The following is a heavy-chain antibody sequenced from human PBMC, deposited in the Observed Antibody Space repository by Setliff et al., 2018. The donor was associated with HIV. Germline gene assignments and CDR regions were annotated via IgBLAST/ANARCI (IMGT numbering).Heavy chain of an antibody. V-gene: IGHV4-31*03. Sequence: ASETLSLTCTVSGGSISSGGYYWSWIRQHPGKGLEWIGYIYYSGSTYYNPSLKSRVTISVDTSKNQFSLKLSSVTAADTAVYYCARETSTMIVVVTGAFDIWGQGTMVTVSS. J-gene: IGHJ3*02. CDR2: IYYSGST. D-gene: IGHD3-22*01. CDR3: ARETSTMIVVVTGAFDI. CDR1: GGSISSGGYY.